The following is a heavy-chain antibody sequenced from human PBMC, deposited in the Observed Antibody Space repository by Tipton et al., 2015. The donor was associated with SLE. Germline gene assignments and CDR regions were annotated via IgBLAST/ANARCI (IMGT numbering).Heavy chain of an antibody. CDR3: ARTNGGGATFFDY. D-gene: IGHD3-16*01. Sequence: TLSLTCTVSGGSLNNHFCSWIRQSAGKGLEWIGRVHSSGTTLYNPSLNSRVTVSVDTSKNQFSLKLTSVIAADTAVYYCARTNGGGATFFDYWGQGVLVTVSS. CDR2: VHSSGTT. V-gene: IGHV4-4*07. J-gene: IGHJ4*02. CDR1: GGSLNNHF.